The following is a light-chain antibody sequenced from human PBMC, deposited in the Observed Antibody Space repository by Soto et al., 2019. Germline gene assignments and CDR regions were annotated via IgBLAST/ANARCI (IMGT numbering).Light chain of an antibody. J-gene: IGKJ4*01. V-gene: IGKV3-15*01. Sequence: ERVVTRSPAALSVSPGERATLSCRASQSVSSNLAWYQQKPGQAPRLLIYGASTRATGIPARFSGSGSGTEFTLTISSLQSEDFAVYYCQQYNNWPPLTFAGGTKVDIK. CDR1: QSVSSN. CDR3: QQYNNWPPLT. CDR2: GAS.